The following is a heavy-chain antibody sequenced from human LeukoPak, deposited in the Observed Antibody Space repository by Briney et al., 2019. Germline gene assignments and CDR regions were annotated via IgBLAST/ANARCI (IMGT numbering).Heavy chain of an antibody. CDR3: VRHHGSVAVAGKAHY. D-gene: IGHD6-19*01. Sequence: SETLSLTCTVSGGSISSSSYYWGWIRQPPGKGLEWIGSIYYSGSTYYNPSLKSRVTISVDTSKNQFSLKLSSVTAADTAVYYCVRHHGSVAVAGKAHYWGLGTLVTVSS. CDR2: IYYSGST. V-gene: IGHV4-39*01. CDR1: GGSISSSSYY. J-gene: IGHJ4*02.